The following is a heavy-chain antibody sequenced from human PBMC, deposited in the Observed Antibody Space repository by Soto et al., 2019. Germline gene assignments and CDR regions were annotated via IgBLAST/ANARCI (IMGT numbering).Heavy chain of an antibody. Sequence: SQTLSLTCVISGDSASSNSGASSWIRQSPSRGLEWLGRTYYRSKWYHEYAPAVKSRITISPDTSKNQFSLQLNSVTPEDTSVNYCARISYTSTPLWGQGTLVTVSS. CDR1: GDSASSNSGA. CDR2: TYYRSKWYH. CDR3: ARISYTSTPL. J-gene: IGHJ4*02. D-gene: IGHD6-13*01. V-gene: IGHV6-1*01.